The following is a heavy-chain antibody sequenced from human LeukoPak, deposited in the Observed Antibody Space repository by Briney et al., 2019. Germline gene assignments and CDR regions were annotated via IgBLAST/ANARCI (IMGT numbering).Heavy chain of an antibody. V-gene: IGHV3-53*01. J-gene: IGHJ4*02. Sequence: GGSLRLSCAASGFTVSSNYMSWVRQAPGKGLEWVSVIYSGGSTYYADSVKGRFTISRDNSKNTLYLQINSLRAEDTAVYYCASSSYGDYTFDYWGQGTLVTVSS. D-gene: IGHD4-17*01. CDR2: IYSGGST. CDR1: GFTVSSNY. CDR3: ASSSYGDYTFDY.